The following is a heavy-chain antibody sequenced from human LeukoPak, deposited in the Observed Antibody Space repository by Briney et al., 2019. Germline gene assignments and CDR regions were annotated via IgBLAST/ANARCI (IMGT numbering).Heavy chain of an antibody. CDR1: GGSLSGYY. V-gene: IGHV4-34*01. CDR2: INHSGSA. D-gene: IGHD1-26*01. J-gene: IGHJ4*02. Sequence: PSETLSLTCAVHGGSLSGYYWSWIRQPPGKGLEWIGEINHSGSATYNPSLKSRVTISLDTSKNQFSLKLNSVTAADTAVYYCARVQAEVGPGHWGQGTLVTVSS. CDR3: ARVQAEVGPGH.